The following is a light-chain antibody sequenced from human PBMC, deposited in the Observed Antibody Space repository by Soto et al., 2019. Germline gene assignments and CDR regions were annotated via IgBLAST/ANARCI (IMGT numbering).Light chain of an antibody. J-gene: IGKJ4*01. CDR1: QSVSSY. CDR2: DAS. V-gene: IGKV3-11*01. Sequence: EIVLTQSPATLSLSPGERATLSCRASQSVSSYLAWNQQKPGQAPRLLIYDASNRATGIPARFSGSGSGTDFTLTITILEPEDYAVYYCQQRSNWPPLTFGGGTKVEIK. CDR3: QQRSNWPPLT.